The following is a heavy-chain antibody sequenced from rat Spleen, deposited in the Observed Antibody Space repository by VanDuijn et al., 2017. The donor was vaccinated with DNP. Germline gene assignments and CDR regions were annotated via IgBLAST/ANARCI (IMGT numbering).Heavy chain of an antibody. V-gene: IGHV5-22*01. J-gene: IGHJ4*01. Sequence: EVQLVESGGGLVQPGRSLKLSCAASGFTFSAYYVAWVRQAPAKGLEWVAYIGSPAYAPYYGDSVKGRFTISRDNAKSTLYLQMNSLRSEDTATYYCETQGYYDGYYQDYWGQGTSVTVSS. CDR1: GFTFSAYY. D-gene: IGHD1-12*03. CDR2: IGSPAYAP. CDR3: ETQGYYDGYYQDY.